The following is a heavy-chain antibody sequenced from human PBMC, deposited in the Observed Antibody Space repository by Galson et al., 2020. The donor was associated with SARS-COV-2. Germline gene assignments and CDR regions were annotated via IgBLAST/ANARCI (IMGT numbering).Heavy chain of an antibody. V-gene: IGHV3-33*01. J-gene: IGHJ6*02. Sequence: GGSLRLSCAASGFTFSSYGMHWVRQAPGKGLEWVAVIWYDGSNKYYADSVKGRFTISRDNSKNTLYLQMNSLRAEDTAVYYCARDCIAAADCGMDVWRQGTTVTVSS. D-gene: IGHD6-13*01. CDR1: GFTFSSYG. CDR2: IWYDGSNK. CDR3: ARDCIAAADCGMDV.